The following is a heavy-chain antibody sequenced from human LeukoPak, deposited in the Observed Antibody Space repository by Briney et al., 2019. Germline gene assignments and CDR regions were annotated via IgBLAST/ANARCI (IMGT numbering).Heavy chain of an antibody. V-gene: IGHV4-59*01. J-gene: IGHJ1*01. D-gene: IGHD3-22*01. CDR2: IFHSGTT. CDR1: GGSISPYY. Sequence: SETLSLTCTMSGGSISPYYWSWIRQPPGKGLEWIAYIFHSGTTNNNPSLKSRVTISVETSKNQFSLKLSSVTAADTAVYYCASGYYYDSNGYYGSEYFQHWGQGTLVTVSS. CDR3: ASGYYYDSNGYYGSEYFQH.